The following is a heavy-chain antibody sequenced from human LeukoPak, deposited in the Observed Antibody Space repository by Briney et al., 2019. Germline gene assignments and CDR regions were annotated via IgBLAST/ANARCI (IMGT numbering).Heavy chain of an antibody. CDR3: AKDRWGQAFYYFDY. V-gene: IGHV3-21*04. CDR1: GFTFNSYS. J-gene: IGHJ4*02. CDR2: ISGSSTHI. D-gene: IGHD2-21*02. Sequence: GGSLRLSCAASGFTFNSYSMNWVRQAPGKGLEWVSSISGSSTHISYADSVKGRFTVSRDNAKNSLYLQMNSLRAEDTALYYCAKDRWGQAFYYFDYWGQGTLVTVSS.